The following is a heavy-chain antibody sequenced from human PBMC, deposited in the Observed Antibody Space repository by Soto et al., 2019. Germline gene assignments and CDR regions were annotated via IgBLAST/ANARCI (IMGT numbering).Heavy chain of an antibody. V-gene: IGHV3-23*01. CDR2: ISNTGRGK. CDR3: AIGSRKPSGTHTWFDH. Sequence: GSLRLSCAAAGGTFSTYAMNCVRHAPGKGLDWTSTISNTGRGKFYAYSVTGRFTIPRDNYNNTVYLQMQSLSAEDTAVYFCAIGSRKPSGTHTWFDHWRRGTLVTVSS. CDR1: GGTFSTYA. D-gene: IGHD2-15*01. J-gene: IGHJ5*02.